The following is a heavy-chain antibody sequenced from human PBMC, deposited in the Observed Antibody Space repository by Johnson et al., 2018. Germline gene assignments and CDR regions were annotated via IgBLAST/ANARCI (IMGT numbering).Heavy chain of an antibody. J-gene: IGHJ6*02. CDR2: IYYSGST. Sequence: QVQLQESGPGLVKPSETLSLTCTVSGGSISSYYWSWIRQPPGKGLEWIGYIYYSGSTNYNPSLKSRVTISVDTSKNQFSLKLSSVTAADTAVYYWAREDDDSNADYGMDVWGQGTTVTVSS. V-gene: IGHV4-59*01. CDR1: GGSISSYY. CDR3: AREDDDSNADYGMDV. D-gene: IGHD3-22*01.